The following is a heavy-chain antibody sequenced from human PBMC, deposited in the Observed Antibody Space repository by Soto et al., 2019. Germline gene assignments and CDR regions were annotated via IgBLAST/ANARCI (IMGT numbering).Heavy chain of an antibody. Sequence: SETLSLTCTVSGGSISSYYWSWIRQPPGKGLEWIGYIYYSRSTNYNPSLKSRVTISVDTSKNQFSLKLSSVTAADTAVYYCARDRGEYSSSSGGFDPWGQGTLVTVSS. V-gene: IGHV4-59*01. J-gene: IGHJ5*02. D-gene: IGHD6-6*01. CDR3: ARDRGEYSSSSGGFDP. CDR1: GGSISSYY. CDR2: IYYSRST.